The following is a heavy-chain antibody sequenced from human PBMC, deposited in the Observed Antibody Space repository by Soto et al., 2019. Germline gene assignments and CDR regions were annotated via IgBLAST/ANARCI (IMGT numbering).Heavy chain of an antibody. V-gene: IGHV3-15*07. CDR2: IIPISEGGTT. CDR3: ARVTYSSGHT. Sequence: PGGSLKLSCVASRFNFSAAWLNWVRQIPGKGLEWVGRIIPISEGGTTAYAEAVKGRFTISRDDSKNALHLQMDSVKTEDSAVYYCARVTYSSGHTWGLGTLVTVSS. CDR1: RFNFSAAW. J-gene: IGHJ4*02. D-gene: IGHD6-25*01.